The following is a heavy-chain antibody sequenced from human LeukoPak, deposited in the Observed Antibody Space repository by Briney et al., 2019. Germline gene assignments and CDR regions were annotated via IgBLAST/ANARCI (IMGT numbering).Heavy chain of an antibody. CDR1: GGSFSGYY. J-gene: IGHJ6*02. Sequence: PSETLSLTCAVYGGSFSGYYWSWIRQPPGKGLEWIGEINHSGSTNYNPSLKSRVTISVDTSKNQFSLHLNSVTPEDTAVYYCARDPVSSDTSGYLQVGMDVWGQGTTVTVSS. D-gene: IGHD3-22*01. V-gene: IGHV4-34*01. CDR3: ARDPVSSDTSGYLQVGMDV. CDR2: INHSGST.